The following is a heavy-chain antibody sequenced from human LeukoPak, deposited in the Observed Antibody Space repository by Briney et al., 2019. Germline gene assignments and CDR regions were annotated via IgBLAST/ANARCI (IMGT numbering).Heavy chain of an antibody. Sequence: GGSLRLSCAASGFTFSIYDMHWVRQATGKGLEWVSAIGTVGDPYYPGSVKGRFTISRENAKNSLYLQMNSLRDGDTAVYYCARETLDIGGDYGWYFDLWGRGTLVTVSS. J-gene: IGHJ2*01. CDR1: GFTFSIYD. D-gene: IGHD1-26*01. CDR3: ARETLDIGGDYGWYFDL. CDR2: IGTVGDP. V-gene: IGHV3-13*05.